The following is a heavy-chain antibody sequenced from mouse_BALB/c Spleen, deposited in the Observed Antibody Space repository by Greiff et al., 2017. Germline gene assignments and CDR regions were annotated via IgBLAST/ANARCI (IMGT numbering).Heavy chain of an antibody. CDR1: GFTFSSYG. CDR2: ISSGGSYT. D-gene: IGHD2-14*01. Sequence: EVQRVESGGDLVKPGGSLKLSCAASGFTFSSYGMSWVRQTPDKRLEWVATISSGGSYTYYPDSVKGRFTISRDNAKNTLYLQMSSLKSEDTAMYYCARHEDYRYDDAMDYWGQGTSVTVSS. CDR3: ARHEDYRYDDAMDY. V-gene: IGHV5-6*01. J-gene: IGHJ4*01.